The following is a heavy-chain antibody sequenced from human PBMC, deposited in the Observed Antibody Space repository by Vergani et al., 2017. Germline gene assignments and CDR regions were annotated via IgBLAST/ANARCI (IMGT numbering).Heavy chain of an antibody. Sequence: QVQLQQWGAGLLKPSETLSLTCAVYGGSFSGYYWSWIRQPPGKGLEWIGEINHSGSTNYNPSLKSRVTISGDTSKNQFSLKLSAVTAADTAVYYCARASLYYYYGMDVWGQGTTVTVSS. J-gene: IGHJ6*02. CDR2: INHSGST. CDR1: GGSFSGYY. V-gene: IGHV4-34*01. CDR3: ARASLYYYYGMDV.